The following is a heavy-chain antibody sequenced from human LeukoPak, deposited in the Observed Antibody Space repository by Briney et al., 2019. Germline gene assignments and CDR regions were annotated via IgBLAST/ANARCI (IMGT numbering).Heavy chain of an antibody. CDR1: GHTFTTYA. CDR3: ASGSGDTDFDY. CDR2: INAGNGNT. V-gene: IGHV1-3*01. J-gene: IGHJ4*02. D-gene: IGHD5-18*01. Sequence: ASVKVSCKASGHTFTTYAMHWVRQAPGQRLEWMGWINAGNGNTKYSQKFQGRVTITRDTSASTAYMELSSLRSEDTAVYYCASGSGDTDFDYWGQGTLVTVSS.